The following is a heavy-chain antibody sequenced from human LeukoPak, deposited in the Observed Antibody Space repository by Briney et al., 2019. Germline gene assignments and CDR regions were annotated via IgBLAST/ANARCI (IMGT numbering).Heavy chain of an antibody. J-gene: IGHJ4*02. V-gene: IGHV3-23*01. D-gene: IGHD1-26*01. CDR3: AKGATSTWYDS. Sequence: PGGSLRLSCAASGFTFSNYAMSWVRKAPGKGLGWVSLISGSGGTTYCADSVKGRFTISRDNSKNMFYLQMNSLRAEDTALYYCAKGATSTWYDSWGQGTLVTVSS. CDR1: GFTFSNYA. CDR2: ISGSGGTT.